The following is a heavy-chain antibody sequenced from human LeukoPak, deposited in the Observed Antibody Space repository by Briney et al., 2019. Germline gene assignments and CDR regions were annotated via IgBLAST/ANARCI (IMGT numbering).Heavy chain of an antibody. Sequence: CXVSGYSISSGYYWGWIRPPPGKGLEWIGIIYHSGSTYYNPSQKRGVTISEETSKNQFFMKLSAVTAEDTAVYYGXRXXGXWSXNNXFDPWGQGXLVTVSS. J-gene: IGHJ5*02. CDR2: IYHSGST. CDR3: XRXXGXWSXNNXFDP. CDR1: GYSISSGYY. D-gene: IGHD1-26*01. V-gene: IGHV4-38-2*01.